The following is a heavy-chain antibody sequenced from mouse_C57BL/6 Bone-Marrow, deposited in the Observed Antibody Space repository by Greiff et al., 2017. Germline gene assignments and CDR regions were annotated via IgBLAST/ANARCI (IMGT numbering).Heavy chain of an antibody. CDR3: ARERWLLPYLDY. D-gene: IGHD2-3*01. Sequence: VQLQQPGAELVMPGASVKLSCKASGYTFTSYWMHWVKPRPGQGLEWIGEIDPSDSYTNYNQKFKGKSTLTVDKSSSTAYMQLSSLTSEDSAVYYCARERWLLPYLDYWGQGTTLTVSS. J-gene: IGHJ2*01. CDR2: IDPSDSYT. V-gene: IGHV1-69*01. CDR1: GYTFTSYW.